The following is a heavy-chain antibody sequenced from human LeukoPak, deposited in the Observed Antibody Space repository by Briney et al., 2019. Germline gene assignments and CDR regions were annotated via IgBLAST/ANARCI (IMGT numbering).Heavy chain of an antibody. CDR2: IYYSGST. Sequence: SSETLSLTCTVSGGSISSYYWSWIRQPPGKGLEWIGYIYYSGSTNYNPSLKSRVTISVDTSKNQFSLKLSSVTAADTAVYYCARQRSGSYSPYYYFDYWGQGTLVTVSS. CDR1: GGSISSYY. D-gene: IGHD1-26*01. V-gene: IGHV4-59*08. J-gene: IGHJ4*02. CDR3: ARQRSGSYSPYYYFDY.